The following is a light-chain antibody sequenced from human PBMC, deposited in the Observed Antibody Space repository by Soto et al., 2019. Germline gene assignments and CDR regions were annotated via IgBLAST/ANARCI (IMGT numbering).Light chain of an antibody. CDR2: AAS. V-gene: IGKV3-15*01. J-gene: IGKJ3*01. Sequence: EIVVTQSPGILSVSPGDRATLSCRASQSVGRNLAWYQQKPGQAPTLLIYAASTRATGLPARFSGSGSGTDFTLTISILQSQDVAVYYCQEYSKWPLFTFGPGTRVDIK. CDR1: QSVGRN. CDR3: QEYSKWPLFT.